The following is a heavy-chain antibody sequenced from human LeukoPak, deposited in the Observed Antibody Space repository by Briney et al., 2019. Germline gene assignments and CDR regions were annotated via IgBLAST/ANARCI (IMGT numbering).Heavy chain of an antibody. J-gene: IGHJ6*03. CDR3: ARVPAAYCSSTSCYSDYYYYYYMDV. CDR2: ISAYNGNT. CDR1: GYTFTSYG. V-gene: IGHV1-18*01. D-gene: IGHD2-2*01. Sequence: ASVKVSCTASGYTFTSYGISWVRQAPGQGLEWMGWISAYNGNTNYAQKLQGRVTMTTDTSTSTAYMELRSLRSDDTAVYYCARVPAAYCSSTSCYSDYYYYYYMDVWGKGTTVTVSS.